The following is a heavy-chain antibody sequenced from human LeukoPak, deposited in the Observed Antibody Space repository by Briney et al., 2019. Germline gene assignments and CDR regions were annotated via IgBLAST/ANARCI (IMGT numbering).Heavy chain of an antibody. J-gene: IGHJ4*02. D-gene: IGHD5-18*01. CDR3: ARGPLYRGYSYGYYNY. V-gene: IGHV1-69*13. CDR1: GGTFSSYA. Sequence: GASVKVSCKASGGTFSSYAISWVRQAPGQGLEWMGGIIPIFGTANYAQKFQGRVTITADESTSTAYMELSSLRSEDTAVYYCARGPLYRGYSYGYYNYWGQGTLVTVSS. CDR2: IIPIFGTA.